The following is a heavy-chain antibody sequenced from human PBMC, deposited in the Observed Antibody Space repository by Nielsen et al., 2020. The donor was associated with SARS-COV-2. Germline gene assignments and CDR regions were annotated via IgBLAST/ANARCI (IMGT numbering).Heavy chain of an antibody. CDR3: ATPAGAYFYDSSGLDY. Sequence: ASVKVSCKASGYTFTGYYMHWVRQAPGQGLEWMGWINTNTGNPTYAQGFTGRFVFSLDTSVSTAYLQISSLKAEDTAVYYCATPAGAYFYDSSGLDYWGQGTLVTVSS. CDR2: INTNTGNP. J-gene: IGHJ4*02. CDR1: GYTFTGYY. V-gene: IGHV7-4-1*02. D-gene: IGHD3-22*01.